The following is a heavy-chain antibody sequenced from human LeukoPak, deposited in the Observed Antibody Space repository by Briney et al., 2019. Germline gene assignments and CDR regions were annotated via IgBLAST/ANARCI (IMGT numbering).Heavy chain of an antibody. J-gene: IGHJ4*02. CDR1: GDSISSNY. CDR3: ARGKESRGYFYYFEY. V-gene: IGHV4-4*07. Sequence: SETLFLTFTVSGDSISSNYWSWIRQPAGKGLEWIGRIYTSGSTNYNPSLKSRGTMSVDTSNNQFSLKLSSVTAADTAVYYCARGKESRGYFYYFEYWGQGTLVTVSS. CDR2: IYTSGST. D-gene: IGHD3-22*01.